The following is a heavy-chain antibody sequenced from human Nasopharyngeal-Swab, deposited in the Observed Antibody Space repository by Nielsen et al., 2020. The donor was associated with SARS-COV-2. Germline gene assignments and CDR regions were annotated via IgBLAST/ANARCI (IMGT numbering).Heavy chain of an antibody. V-gene: IGHV3-30-3*01. J-gene: IGHJ6*02. Sequence: GESLKISCADTGFTFSYYAMNWVRQAPGKGLEWVAVISYDGSNKYYADSVKGRFTISRDNSKNTLYLQMNSLRAEDTAVYYCASAATMIVYYGMDVWGQGTTVTVSS. CDR2: ISYDGSNK. CDR3: ASAATMIVYYGMDV. D-gene: IGHD3-22*01. CDR1: GFTFSYYA.